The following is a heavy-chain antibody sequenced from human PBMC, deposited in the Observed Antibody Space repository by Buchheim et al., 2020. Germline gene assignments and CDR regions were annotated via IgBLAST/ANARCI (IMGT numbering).Heavy chain of an antibody. D-gene: IGHD3-22*01. V-gene: IGHV3-72*01. J-gene: IGHJ4*02. CDR3: ARAVRSGYYIDY. CDR2: TRDKANSYTT. Sequence: EVQLVESGGGLVQPGGSLRLSCAASGFTFSDHYMDWVRQAPGKGLEWVGLTRDKANSYTTEYAPSVKGRFTVSRDCSKNSLFLQMNSLKTEDTAVYYCARAVRSGYYIDYWGQGT. CDR1: GFTFSDHY.